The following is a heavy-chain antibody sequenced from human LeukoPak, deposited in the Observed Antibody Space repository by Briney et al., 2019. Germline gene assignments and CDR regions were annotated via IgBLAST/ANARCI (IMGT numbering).Heavy chain of an antibody. V-gene: IGHV4-38-2*02. CDR2: IYHSGST. Sequence: SETLSLTCTVSGYSVSSGYYWGWIRQPPGKRLEWIGSIYHSGSTYYNASLKSRVTISVDTSKNQFSLKLSSVTAADTAVYYCARVGYCTHGVCYSENWFDPWGQGTLVTVSS. J-gene: IGHJ5*02. D-gene: IGHD2-8*01. CDR3: ARVGYCTHGVCYSENWFDP. CDR1: GYSVSSGYY.